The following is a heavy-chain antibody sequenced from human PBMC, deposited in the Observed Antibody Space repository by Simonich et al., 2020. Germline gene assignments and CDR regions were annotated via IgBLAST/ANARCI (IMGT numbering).Heavy chain of an antibody. J-gene: IGHJ4*02. CDR2: INPNSGGT. D-gene: IGHD7-27*01. CDR1: GYTFTGYY. CDR3: ARGKLGLQYDY. V-gene: IGHV1-2*06. Sequence: QVQLVQSGAEVKKPGASVQVSCKASGYTFTGYYMHWVRQAPGQGLEWVGRINPNSGGTNDEQKFQGRVTMTRDTSISTAYMGLSRLRSDDTAVYYCARGKLGLQYDYWGQGTLVTVSS.